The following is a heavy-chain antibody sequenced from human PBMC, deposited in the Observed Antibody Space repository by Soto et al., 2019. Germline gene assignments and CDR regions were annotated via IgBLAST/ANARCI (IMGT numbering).Heavy chain of an antibody. V-gene: IGHV3-15*07. CDR3: TTGYFVAAVASTDFDY. CDR2: VRSKADGGTI. Sequence: EVQLVESGGGLVKPGGSLRLSCSASGFTFKNAWFNWVRQAPGQGLEWVGRVRSKADGGTIEYAAPVKARCSISRDDSNNMLYLQMQSLMTQDTDLDYCTTGYFVAAVASTDFDYSGRGTLVTVSS. D-gene: IGHD2-15*01. CDR1: GFTFKNAW. J-gene: IGHJ4*02.